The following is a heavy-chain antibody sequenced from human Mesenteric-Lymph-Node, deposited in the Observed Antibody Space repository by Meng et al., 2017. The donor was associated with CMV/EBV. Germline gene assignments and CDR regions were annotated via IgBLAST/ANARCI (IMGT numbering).Heavy chain of an antibody. J-gene: IGHJ4*02. CDR3: AVNYHSAY. V-gene: IGHV1-8*02. CDR2: MNPISGNT. CDR1: GNTLTSYY. Sequence: KVSCKASGNTLTSYYMHWVRQAPGQGLEWMGWMNPISGNTGYAQKFQGRVTMTRSTSTATAYMELSSLRLEDTAVYYCAVNYHSAYWGQGTLVTVSS. D-gene: IGHD1-7*01.